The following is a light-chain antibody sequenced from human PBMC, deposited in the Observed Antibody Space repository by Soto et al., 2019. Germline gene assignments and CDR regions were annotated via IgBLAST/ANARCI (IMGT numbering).Light chain of an antibody. Sequence: DIVMTQSPDSLAVSLGERATINCKSSQSVLYSSNNKNYLAWYQQKPGQPPKLLIYCASTRASGVPDRFSGSGSGTDFTLTISSLQAEDVAVYYCQQYYGTPPTFGQGTKVEIK. J-gene: IGKJ1*01. CDR1: QSVLYSSNNKNY. CDR3: QQYYGTPPT. V-gene: IGKV4-1*01. CDR2: CAS.